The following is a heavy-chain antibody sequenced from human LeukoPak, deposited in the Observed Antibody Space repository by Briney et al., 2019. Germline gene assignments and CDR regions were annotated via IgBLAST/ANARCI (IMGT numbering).Heavy chain of an antibody. J-gene: IGHJ4*02. D-gene: IGHD6-6*01. CDR3: ARDRIAAKFDY. CDR1: GFTFSSYS. V-gene: IGHV3-48*01. CDR2: ISSSSSTI. Sequence: GGSLRLSCAASGFTFSSYSMNWVRQAPGKGLEWVSYISSSSSTIYYADSVKGRFTISRDNAKNSLYLQMNSLRAEDTAVYYCARDRIAAKFDYWGQGTLVTVSS.